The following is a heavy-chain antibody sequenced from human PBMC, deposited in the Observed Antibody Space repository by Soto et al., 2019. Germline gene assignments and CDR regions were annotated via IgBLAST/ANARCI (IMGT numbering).Heavy chain of an antibody. D-gene: IGHD6-19*01. Sequence: QVQLVESGGGVVQPGRSLRLSCVASGFTFSNYGMHWVRQAPGKGLEWLAVISYDGSSKYYADSVKGRFTISRDNSENTLYVQMNSLRAEDTAVYYCAKDRAGIAVAGSPVGYWGQGTLVTVSS. CDR3: AKDRAGIAVAGSPVGY. CDR1: GFTFSNYG. J-gene: IGHJ4*02. V-gene: IGHV3-30*18. CDR2: ISYDGSSK.